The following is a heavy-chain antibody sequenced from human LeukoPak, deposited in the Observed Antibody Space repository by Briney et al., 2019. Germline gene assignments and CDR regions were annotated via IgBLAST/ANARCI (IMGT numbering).Heavy chain of an antibody. V-gene: IGHV4-34*01. CDR2: INHSGST. J-gene: IGHJ6*03. CDR3: AREYPIPRGNYYMDV. CDR1: GGSFSGYY. Sequence: SETLSLTCAVYGGSFSGYYWSWIRQPPGKGLEWIGEINHSGSTNYNPSLKSRVTISVDTSKNQFSLKLSSVTAADTAVYYCAREYPIPRGNYYMDVWGKGTTVTVSS. D-gene: IGHD2-2*01.